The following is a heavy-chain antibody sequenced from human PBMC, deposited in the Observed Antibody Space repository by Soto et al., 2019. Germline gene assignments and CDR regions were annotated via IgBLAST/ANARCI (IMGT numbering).Heavy chain of an antibody. J-gene: IGHJ6*02. CDR2: IIPIFGTA. CDR3: SRGSDGSSYYYYGMDV. D-gene: IGHD2-15*01. V-gene: IGHV1-69*01. Sequence: ELEWMGGIIPIFGTANYAQKFQGRVTITADESTSTAYMELSSLRSEDTAVYYCSRGSDGSSYYYYGMDVWGQGTTVTVSS.